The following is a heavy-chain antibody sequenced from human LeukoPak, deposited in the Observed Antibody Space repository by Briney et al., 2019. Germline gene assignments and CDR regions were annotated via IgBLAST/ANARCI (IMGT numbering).Heavy chain of an antibody. CDR1: GYTLTELS. CDR2: FDPEDGET. CDR3: ARGRRYDILTGYYNNWFDP. D-gene: IGHD3-9*01. Sequence: ASVKVSCKVSGYTLTELSMHWVRQAPGKGLEWMGGFDPEDGETIYAQKFQGRVTMTRNTSISTAYMELSSLRSEDTAVYYCARGRRYDILTGYYNNWFDPWGQGTLVTVSS. V-gene: IGHV1-24*01. J-gene: IGHJ5*02.